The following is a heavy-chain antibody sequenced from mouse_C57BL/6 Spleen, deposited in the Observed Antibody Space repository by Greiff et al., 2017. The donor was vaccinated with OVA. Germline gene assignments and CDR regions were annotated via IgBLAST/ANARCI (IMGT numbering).Heavy chain of an antibody. V-gene: IGHV1-26*01. J-gene: IGHJ3*01. CDR3: ANYDYDGAWFAY. CDR1: GYTFTDYY. CDR2: INPNNGGT. Sequence: EVQLQQSGPELVKPGASVKISCKASGYTFTDYYMNWVKQSHGKSLEWIGDINPNNGGTSYNQKFKGKATLTVDKSSSTAYMELRSLTSEDSAVYYCANYDYDGAWFAYWGQGTLVTVSA. D-gene: IGHD2-4*01.